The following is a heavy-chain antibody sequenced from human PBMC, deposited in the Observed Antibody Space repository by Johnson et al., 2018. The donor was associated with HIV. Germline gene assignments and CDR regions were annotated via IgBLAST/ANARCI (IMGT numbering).Heavy chain of an antibody. J-gene: IGHJ3*02. Sequence: VQLVEYGGGLVKPGGSLRLSCAASGFTFSDYYMSWIRQAPGKGLEWVSYISSSGSTIYYADSVKGRFTISRDNAKNSLYLQMNSLRAEDTAVYYCARVTTYNFWIGYQDDAFDIWGQGTMVTVSS. CDR2: ISSSGSTI. D-gene: IGHD3-3*01. CDR3: ARVTTYNFWIGYQDDAFDI. V-gene: IGHV3-11*04. CDR1: GFTFSDYY.